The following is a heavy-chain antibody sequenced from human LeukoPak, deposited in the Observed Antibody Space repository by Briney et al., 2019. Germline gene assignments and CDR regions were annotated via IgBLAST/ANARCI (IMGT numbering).Heavy chain of an antibody. D-gene: IGHD1-26*01. Sequence: PGGSLRLSCAASGFSFRTFWMSWIRQAPGKEPEWVADINQDGSEEYYLQSVRGRFTVSRDNAQNAVFLQMTNLRADDTAVYYCARWKMELQRSAFDFWGQGTVVTVSS. CDR3: ARWKMELQRSAFDF. CDR2: INQDGSEE. V-gene: IGHV3-7*01. CDR1: GFSFRTFW. J-gene: IGHJ3*01.